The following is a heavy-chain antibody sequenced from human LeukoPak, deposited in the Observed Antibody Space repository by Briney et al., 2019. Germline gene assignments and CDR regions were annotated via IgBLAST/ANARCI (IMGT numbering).Heavy chain of an antibody. D-gene: IGHD6-13*01. J-gene: IGHJ4*02. CDR3: AASIAAAAYFDY. CDR2: ISGSGSST. CDR1: GFTLSNYA. Sequence: GGSLRLSCAASGFTLSNYAMSWVHQAPGKGLEWVSAISGSGSSTYYADSVKGRFTISRDNSKNTLYLQMNSLRAEDTAVYYCAASIAAAAYFDYWGQGTLVTVSS. V-gene: IGHV3-23*01.